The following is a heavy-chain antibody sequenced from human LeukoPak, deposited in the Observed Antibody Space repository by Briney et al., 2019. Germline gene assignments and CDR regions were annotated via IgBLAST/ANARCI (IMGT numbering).Heavy chain of an antibody. CDR1: GFTFSSYW. Sequence: GGSLRLSCAASGFTFSSYWMHWVRQAPGKGLVWVSRINSDGSSTSYADSVKGRFTISRDNAKNTLYLQMNSLRAEDTAVYYCARVYSGSYFGEPPDSPRNLDYWGQGALVTVSS. CDR3: ARVYSGSYFGEPPDSPRNLDY. V-gene: IGHV3-74*01. CDR2: INSDGSST. D-gene: IGHD1-26*01. J-gene: IGHJ4*02.